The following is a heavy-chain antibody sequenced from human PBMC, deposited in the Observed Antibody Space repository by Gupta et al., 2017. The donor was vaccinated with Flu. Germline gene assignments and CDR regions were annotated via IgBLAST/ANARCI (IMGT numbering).Heavy chain of an antibody. J-gene: IGHJ5*02. D-gene: IGHD3-10*01. CDR3: ARRLGEEWFDP. CDR2: IDWDDDK. Sequence: QVTLRESGPAVVKPTQTLTLTCTFSGFSLSTRGMCVSWIRHPPGKALEWLALIDWDDDKYYSTSLKTRLTIAKDISKNQVVLTTTNVDPMDTATYYCARRLGEEWFDPWGQGTLVTVSS. CDR1: GFSLSTRGMC. V-gene: IGHV2-70*01.